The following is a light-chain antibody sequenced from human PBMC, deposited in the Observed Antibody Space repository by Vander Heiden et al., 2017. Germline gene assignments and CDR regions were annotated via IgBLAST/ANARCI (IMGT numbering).Light chain of an antibody. CDR3: PEYVCSPLYT. CDR1: QSVSSSY. Sequence: TLSLSPGERATLSCRASQSVSSSYLAWYQQKPGQAPRLLIYGASSRATGIPDRFSGSVSGTDFTLTIRRLDPVHTSVYHFPEYVCSPLYTFGQGTKLEIK. CDR2: GAS. V-gene: IGKV3-20*01. J-gene: IGKJ2*01.